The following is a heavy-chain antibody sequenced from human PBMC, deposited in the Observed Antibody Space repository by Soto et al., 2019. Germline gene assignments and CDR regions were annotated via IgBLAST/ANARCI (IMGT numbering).Heavy chain of an antibody. CDR2: IWYDGSNK. D-gene: IGHD5-12*01. Sequence: GGSLRLSCAASGFTFSSYGMHWVRQAPGKGLEWVAVIWYDGSNKYYADSVKGRFTISRDNSKNTLYLQMNSLRAEDTAVYYCARDAYVVHSGYDDRPNNYYYYYMDVWGKGTTVTVSS. CDR3: ARDAYVVHSGYDDRPNNYYYYYMDV. CDR1: GFTFSSYG. V-gene: IGHV3-33*01. J-gene: IGHJ6*03.